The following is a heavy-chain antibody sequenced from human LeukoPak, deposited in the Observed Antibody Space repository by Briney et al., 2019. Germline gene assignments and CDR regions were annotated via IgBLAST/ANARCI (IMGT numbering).Heavy chain of an antibody. CDR3: ALLGYGDYEEEQIDY. J-gene: IGHJ4*02. CDR1: GVSISTRNYY. D-gene: IGHD4-17*01. CDR2: IFYSGST. V-gene: IGHV4-39*07. Sequence: SETLSLTCTVSGVSISTRNYYWGWIRQPPGKGLEWIGNIFYSGSTYYNPSLKSRVTISVDTSKNQFSLKLSSVTAADTAVYYCALLGYGDYEEEQIDYWGQGTLVTVSS.